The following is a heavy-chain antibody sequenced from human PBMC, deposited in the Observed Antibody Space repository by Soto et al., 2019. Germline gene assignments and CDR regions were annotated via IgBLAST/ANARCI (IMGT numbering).Heavy chain of an antibody. Sequence: SETLSLTCAVSGDSISPYYWSWIRQPPGKELEWIGWIYYSGGTEYNPSFKSRVTISVDTPTNQFSLKLTSVTAADTAVYYCAREVVDWQYFDYWGQGTLVTVSS. CDR1: GDSISPYY. CDR3: AREVVDWQYFDY. CDR2: IYYSGGT. J-gene: IGHJ4*02. V-gene: IGHV4-59*01. D-gene: IGHD2-15*01.